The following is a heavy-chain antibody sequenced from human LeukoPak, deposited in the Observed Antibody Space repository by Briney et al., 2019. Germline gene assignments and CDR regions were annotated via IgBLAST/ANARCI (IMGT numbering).Heavy chain of an antibody. D-gene: IGHD6-19*01. CDR3: ARDLRDSSGWYARLLP. V-gene: IGHV3-23*01. CDR1: GFTFSSYA. CDR2: ISGSGGST. J-gene: IGHJ5*02. Sequence: GGSLRLSCTASGFTFSSYAMSWVRQAPGKGLEWVSAISGSGGSTYYADSVKGRFTISRDNAKNSLYLQMNSLRAEDTAVYYCARDLRDSSGWYARLLPWGQGTLVTVSS.